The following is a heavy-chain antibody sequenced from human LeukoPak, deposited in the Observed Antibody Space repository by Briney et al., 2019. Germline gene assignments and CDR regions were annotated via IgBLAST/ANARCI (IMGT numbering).Heavy chain of an antibody. CDR2: TSYSGIP. J-gene: IGHJ5*02. Sequence: PSETLSLTCTVSGGSISTGEDHWTWIRQHPGRGLEWIGYTSYSGIPDSNPSLKSRVTISLDTSKNHFSLKLSSVTAADTAVYYCAREITIFGVAIKNWFDPWGQGTLVTVSS. CDR3: AREITIFGVAIKNWFDP. CDR1: GGSISTGEDH. D-gene: IGHD3-3*01. V-gene: IGHV4-31*03.